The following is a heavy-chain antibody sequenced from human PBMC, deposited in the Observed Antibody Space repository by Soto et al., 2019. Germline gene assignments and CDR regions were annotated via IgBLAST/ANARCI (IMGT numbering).Heavy chain of an antibody. CDR2: FDPEDGET. D-gene: IGHD3-22*01. Sequence: ASVKVSCKVSGYTLTELSMHWVRQAPGKGLEWMGGFDPEDGETIYAQKFQGRVTMTEDTSTDTAYMELSSLRSEDTAVYYCATRGYYYDSSSWGYWGQGTLVTVSS. J-gene: IGHJ4*02. CDR1: GYTLTELS. V-gene: IGHV1-24*01. CDR3: ATRGYYYDSSSWGY.